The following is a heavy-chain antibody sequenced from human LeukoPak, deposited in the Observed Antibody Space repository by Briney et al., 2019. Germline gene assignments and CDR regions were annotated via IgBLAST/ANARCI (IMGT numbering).Heavy chain of an antibody. Sequence: GGPLRLSCAATGLPFSSHGMHRARQAPGKGLEWLAVISYDGSNKYYADSVKGRFTISRDNSKNTLYLQMNSLRAEDTAAYYCANGSYLDYWGQGTLVTVSS. CDR1: GLPFSSHG. J-gene: IGHJ4*02. CDR3: ANGSYLDY. CDR2: ISYDGSNK. D-gene: IGHD1-26*01. V-gene: IGHV3-30*18.